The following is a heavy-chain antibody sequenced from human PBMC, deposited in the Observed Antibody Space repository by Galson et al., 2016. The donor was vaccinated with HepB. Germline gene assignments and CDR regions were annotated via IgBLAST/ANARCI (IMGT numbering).Heavy chain of an antibody. CDR2: ISTTGGNT. CDR1: GFTSRNYA. Sequence: SLRLSCAASGFTSRNYAMHCVRQAPGQGLEWVSTISTTGGNTYYADSVKGRFTISRDNSKNTLYLPMGSLRADDTAVYYCAKREARHTVTCYDYWGQGTQVTVSS. V-gene: IGHV3-23*01. D-gene: IGHD4-17*01. J-gene: IGHJ4*02. CDR3: AKREARHTVTCYDY.